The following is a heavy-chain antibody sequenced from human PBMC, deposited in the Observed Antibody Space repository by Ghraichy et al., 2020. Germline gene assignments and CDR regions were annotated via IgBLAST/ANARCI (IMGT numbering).Heavy chain of an antibody. CDR1: GFTFNNYA. V-gene: IGHV3-23*01. D-gene: IGHD3-10*01. J-gene: IGHJ5*02. CDR2: ISGNGDTT. Sequence: GGSLRLSCAASGFTFNNYAMSWVRQAPGKGLEWVSAISGNGDTTYYADSVKGRFTISRDNAKNTLYLQMNSLRAEDTAVYYCVKDPPYYGSVKNWFDPWGQGTLVTVSS. CDR3: VKDPPYYGSVKNWFDP.